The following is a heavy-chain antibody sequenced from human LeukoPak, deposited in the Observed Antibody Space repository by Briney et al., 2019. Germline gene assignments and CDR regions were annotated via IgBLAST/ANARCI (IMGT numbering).Heavy chain of an antibody. CDR1: GGSISSYY. V-gene: IGHV4-59*08. CDR3: ARADGYYYGSGSYNY. CDR2: IYYSGST. J-gene: IGHJ4*02. D-gene: IGHD3-10*01. Sequence: PSETLSLTCTVSGGSISSYYWSWIRQPPGKGLEWIGYIYYSGSTNYNPSLKSRVTISVDTSKNQFSLKLSSVTAADTAVYYCARADGYYYGSGSYNYWGQGTLVTVSS.